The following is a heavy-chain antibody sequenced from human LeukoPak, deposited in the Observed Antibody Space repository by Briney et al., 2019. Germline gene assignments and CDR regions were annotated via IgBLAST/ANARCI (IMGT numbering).Heavy chain of an antibody. CDR1: GSTFTRYY. CDR3: ARGNGANWNDGYYFDY. D-gene: IGHD1-1*01. Sequence: GASVKVSCKASGSTFTRYYIHWVRQAPGQGLDWMGMINPSSGSTNYAQKFQGWVTMTRDTSISTAYMELSRLRSDDTAVYYCARGNGANWNDGYYFDYWGQGTLVTVSS. J-gene: IGHJ4*02. CDR2: INPSSGST. V-gene: IGHV1-2*04.